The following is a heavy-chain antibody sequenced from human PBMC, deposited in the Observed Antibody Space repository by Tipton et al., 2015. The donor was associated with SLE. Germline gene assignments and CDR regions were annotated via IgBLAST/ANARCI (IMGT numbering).Heavy chain of an antibody. V-gene: IGHV3-15*01. CDR3: ANQRPYSGSYSYYYYYYGMDV. Sequence: SLRLSCAASGFTFSNAWMSWVRQAPGKGLEWVGRIKSKTDGGTTDYAAPVKGRFTISRDDSKNTLYLQMNSLRAEDTAVYYCANQRPYSGSYSYYYYYYGMDVWGQGTTVTVSS. J-gene: IGHJ6*02. D-gene: IGHD1-26*01. CDR1: GFTFSNAW. CDR2: IKSKTDGGTT.